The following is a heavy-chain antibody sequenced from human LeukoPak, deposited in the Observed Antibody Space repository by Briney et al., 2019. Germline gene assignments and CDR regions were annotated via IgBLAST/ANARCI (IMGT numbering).Heavy chain of an antibody. Sequence: ASVKVSCKASGYTFTGYYMHWVRQAPGQGLEWMGWMNPNSGNTGYAQKFQGRVTITRNTSISTAYMELSSLRSEDTAVYYCAREETYYDFWSGYSDWFDPWGQGTLVTVSS. V-gene: IGHV1-8*03. J-gene: IGHJ5*02. CDR3: AREETYYDFWSGYSDWFDP. D-gene: IGHD3-3*01. CDR2: MNPNSGNT. CDR1: GYTFTGYY.